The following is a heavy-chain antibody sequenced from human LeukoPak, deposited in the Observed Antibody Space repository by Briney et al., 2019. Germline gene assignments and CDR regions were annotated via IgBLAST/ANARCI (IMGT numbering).Heavy chain of an antibody. CDR3: ARQNDFRLDY. V-gene: IGHV5-51*01. Sequence: RGESLRISCKGSGYTFSSYWIGWVRQMPGKGLEWMGIIYLGDSDTRYSPSLQGQVTISVDTSIGTAYLQWSSLKASDTAIYYCARQNDFRLDYWGQGTLVTVSS. CDR1: GYTFSSYW. J-gene: IGHJ4*02. D-gene: IGHD3-3*01. CDR2: IYLGDSDT.